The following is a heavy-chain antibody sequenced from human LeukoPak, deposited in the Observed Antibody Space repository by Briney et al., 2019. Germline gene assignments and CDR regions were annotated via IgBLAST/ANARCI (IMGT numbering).Heavy chain of an antibody. D-gene: IGHD5-24*01. Sequence: ASVKVSCKASGYTFTSYDINWMRQATGQGLEWMGWMNPNSGNTGYAQKFQGRVTMTRNTSISTAYMELSSLRSEDTAVYYCARGLSRWLQSPGWFDPWGQGTLVTVSS. J-gene: IGHJ5*02. CDR2: MNPNSGNT. CDR3: ARGLSRWLQSPGWFDP. V-gene: IGHV1-8*01. CDR1: GYTFTSYD.